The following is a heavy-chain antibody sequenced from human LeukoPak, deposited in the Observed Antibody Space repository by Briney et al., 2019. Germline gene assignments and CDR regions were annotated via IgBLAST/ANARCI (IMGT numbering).Heavy chain of an antibody. V-gene: IGHV3-48*02. J-gene: IGHJ4*02. CDR3: ARDGITMVRGVMIDFDY. CDR1: GFSFSTYA. Sequence: GGSLRLSCAASGFSFSTYAMNWVRQAPGKGLEWVSYISSSSTIYYADSVKGRFTISRDNAKNSVYLQMSSLRDEDTAVYYCARDGITMVRGVMIDFDYWGQGTRVTVSS. CDR2: ISSSSTI. D-gene: IGHD3-10*01.